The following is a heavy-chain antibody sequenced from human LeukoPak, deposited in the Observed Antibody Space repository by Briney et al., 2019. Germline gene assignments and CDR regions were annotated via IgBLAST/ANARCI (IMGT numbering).Heavy chain of an antibody. CDR1: GGSFSTYY. CDR2: INHSGRI. D-gene: IGHD3-16*01. CDR3: ARHGPPRAGWGRKYYYMDV. J-gene: IGHJ6*03. Sequence: SETLSLTCAVYGGSFSTYYWSWIRQPPGKGLEWIGEINHSGRINYNPSLKSRVTISVDTSKNQFSLKLSSVTAADTAVYYCARHGPPRAGWGRKYYYMDVWGKGTTVTISS. V-gene: IGHV4-34*01.